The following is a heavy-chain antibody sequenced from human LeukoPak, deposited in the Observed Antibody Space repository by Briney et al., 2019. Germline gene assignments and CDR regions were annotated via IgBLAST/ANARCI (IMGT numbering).Heavy chain of an antibody. CDR1: GFVVTTYL. D-gene: IGHD1/OR15-1a*01. V-gene: IGHV3-23*01. Sequence: GGSLRLSCAASGFVVTTYLMSWVRQAPGKGPEWVSSIVASVVSSNYADSVKGRVTISTDNSKNAVYLQRSSLRAADTAVYYCAKRGRLSDSNKYYFDCWGQGTLVSVSS. CDR3: AKRGRLSDSNKYYFDC. CDR2: IVASVVSS. J-gene: IGHJ4*02.